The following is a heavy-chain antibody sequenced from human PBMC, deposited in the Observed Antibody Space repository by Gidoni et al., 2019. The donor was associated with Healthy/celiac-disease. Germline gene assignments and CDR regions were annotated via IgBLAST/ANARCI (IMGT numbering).Heavy chain of an antibody. CDR2: INHSGST. V-gene: IGHV4-34*01. D-gene: IGHD2-2*01. CDR1: VGSFSGYY. CDR3: ARAGVVPWLNWFDP. Sequence: QVQLQQWGAGLLKPSETLSLTCAVYVGSFSGYYWSWIRQPPGKGLEWIGEINHSGSTNYNPSLKSRVTISVDTSKNQFSLKLSSVTAADTAVYYCARAGVVPWLNWFDPWGQGTLVTVSS. J-gene: IGHJ5*02.